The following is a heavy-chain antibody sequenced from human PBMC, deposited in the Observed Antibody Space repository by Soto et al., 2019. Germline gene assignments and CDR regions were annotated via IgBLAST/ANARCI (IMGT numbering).Heavy chain of an antibody. CDR2: IIPIFGTA. CDR1: GGTFSSYA. V-gene: IGHV1-69*01. Sequence: QVQLVQSGAEVKKPGSSVKVSCKASGGTFSSYAISWVRQAPGKGLGWMGGIIPIFGTATYAQKFQGRVTITADESTSTADMELSSPTSEDTAVYYCAREGEAKIDYWGQGTLVTVSS. J-gene: IGHJ4*02. CDR3: AREGEAKIDY. D-gene: IGHD3-10*01.